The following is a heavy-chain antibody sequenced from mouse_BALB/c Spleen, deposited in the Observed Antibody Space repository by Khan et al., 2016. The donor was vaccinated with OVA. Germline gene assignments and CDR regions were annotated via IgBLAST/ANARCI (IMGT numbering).Heavy chain of an antibody. CDR1: GYTFTNYG. V-gene: IGHV9-3-1*01. J-gene: IGHJ4*01. CDR2: INTYTGAP. CDR3: ARVGYNETMDY. D-gene: IGHD2-14*01. Sequence: QIQLVQSGPELKKPGETVKISCKASGYTFTNYGMNWVKQAPGKGLKWMGWINTYTGAPTYADDFKGRFAFSLETSARTAYLQINNLKNEDTATYLCARVGYNETMDYWGQGTTVTVSS.